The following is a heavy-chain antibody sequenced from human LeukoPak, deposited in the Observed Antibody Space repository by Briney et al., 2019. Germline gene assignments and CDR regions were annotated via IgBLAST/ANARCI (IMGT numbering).Heavy chain of an antibody. Sequence: GGSLRLSCTASGFTFGDYAMSWFRQDPGKGLEWVGFIRSRAYGGTTEYDASVKGRFSISREDSKSTAYLQMSSLKTEDTALYYCSRESGGRLDYYDSGRYVTAFDIWGQGTMVTVSS. J-gene: IGHJ3*02. CDR2: IRSRAYGGTT. V-gene: IGHV3-49*03. D-gene: IGHD3-22*01. CDR1: GFTFGDYA. CDR3: SRESGGRLDYYDSGRYVTAFDI.